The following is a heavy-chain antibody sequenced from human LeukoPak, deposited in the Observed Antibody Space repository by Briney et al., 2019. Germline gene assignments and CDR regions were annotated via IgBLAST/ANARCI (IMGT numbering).Heavy chain of an antibody. J-gene: IGHJ5*02. D-gene: IGHD3-3*01. V-gene: IGHV3-30*02. CDR1: GFTFSSYG. Sequence: TGGSLRLSCAVSGFTFSSYGMHWVRQAPGKGLEWVAFIRYDGSNKYYADSVKGRFTISRDNSKNTLYLQMNSLRAEDTAVYYCAKSLHYDFWSGSTWGQGTLVTVSS. CDR3: AKSLHYDFWSGST. CDR2: IRYDGSNK.